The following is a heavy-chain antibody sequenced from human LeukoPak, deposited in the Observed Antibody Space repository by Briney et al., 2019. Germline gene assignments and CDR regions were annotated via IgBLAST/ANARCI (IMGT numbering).Heavy chain of an antibody. CDR3: ARDLSGWYWVDAFDI. CDR1: GYTFTGYY. J-gene: IGHJ3*02. D-gene: IGHD6-19*01. Sequence: ASVKVSCKASGYTFTGYYMHWVRQAPGQGPEWMGWINPNSGGTNYAQKFQGRVTMTRDTSISTAYMELSRLRSDGTAVYYCARDLSGWYWVDAFDIWGQGTMVTVSS. CDR2: INPNSGGT. V-gene: IGHV1-2*02.